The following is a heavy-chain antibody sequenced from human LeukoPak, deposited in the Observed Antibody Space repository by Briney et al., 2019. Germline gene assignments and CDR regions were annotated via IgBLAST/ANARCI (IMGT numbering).Heavy chain of an antibody. Sequence: ASVKVSCKASGYTFSSYGFSWVRQAPGQGLEWMGWISAYNGNTNYAQKLQGRVTMTTDTSTSTAYMELRSLRSDDTAVYYCAREHYDSSGYYYFDYWGQGTLVTVSS. CDR1: GYTFSSYG. CDR3: AREHYDSSGYYYFDY. D-gene: IGHD3-22*01. V-gene: IGHV1-18*01. CDR2: ISAYNGNT. J-gene: IGHJ4*02.